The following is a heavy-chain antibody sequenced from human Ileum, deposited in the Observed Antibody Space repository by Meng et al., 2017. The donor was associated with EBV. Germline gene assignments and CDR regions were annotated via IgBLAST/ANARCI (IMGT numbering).Heavy chain of an antibody. J-gene: IGHJ5*02. CDR1: GGSFNDYY. CDR3: ARYGRCNGNSFYCFDP. Sequence: GRLHQLGTGLLNPSETLSLTCAVYGGSFNDYYWTWLRQPPGKGPEWIGEIDQSGYTKFNPSLSSRATISRDTSNNQFSLRLNSVTAADTALYYCARYGRCNGNSFYCFDPWGQGTLVTVSS. V-gene: IGHV4-34*01. CDR2: IDQSGYT. D-gene: IGHD4-23*01.